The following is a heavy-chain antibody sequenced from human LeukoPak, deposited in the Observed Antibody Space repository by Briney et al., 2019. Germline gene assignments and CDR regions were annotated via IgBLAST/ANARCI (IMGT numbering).Heavy chain of an antibody. Sequence: ASVKVSCKASGGTFSNDAITWVRQAPGKGLEWMGGFDPEDGETIYAQKFQGRVTMTEDTSTDTAYMELSSLRSEDTAVYYCAHVDTATAFDIWGQGTMVTVSS. D-gene: IGHD5-18*01. CDR2: FDPEDGET. CDR3: AHVDTATAFDI. V-gene: IGHV1-24*01. J-gene: IGHJ3*02. CDR1: GGTFSNDA.